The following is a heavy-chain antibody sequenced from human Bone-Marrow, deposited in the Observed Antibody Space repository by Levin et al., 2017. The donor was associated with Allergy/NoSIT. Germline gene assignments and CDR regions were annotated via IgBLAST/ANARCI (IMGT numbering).Heavy chain of an antibody. CDR2: IYSGGST. J-gene: IGHJ3*02. Sequence: GGSLRLSCVASGILVTTKYMTWVRQAPGQGLEWVSVIYSGGSTIYADSVKGRFTISRDQSTNTVFLQMNNLRGEDTAVYYCAVSELVGVTAGFDIWGQGTMVTVSS. CDR1: GILVTTKY. CDR3: AVSELVGVTAGFDI. V-gene: IGHV3-53*01. D-gene: IGHD1-26*01.